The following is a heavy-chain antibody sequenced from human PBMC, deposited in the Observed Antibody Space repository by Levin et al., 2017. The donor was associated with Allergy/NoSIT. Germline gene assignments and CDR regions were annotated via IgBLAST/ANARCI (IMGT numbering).Heavy chain of an antibody. Sequence: SQTLSLTCTVSGGSMTCASYFWGWIRQPPGKDLEWIGSINFGGSTYYNPSLKSRLPISVATSKNQFSLKLNSVTAADTAVYYCARQDDLDNGAPNWFDPWGQGTLVTVSS. J-gene: IGHJ5*02. CDR3: ARQDDLDNGAPNWFDP. V-gene: IGHV4-39*01. CDR1: GGSMTCASYF. CDR2: INFGGST. D-gene: IGHD4-17*01.